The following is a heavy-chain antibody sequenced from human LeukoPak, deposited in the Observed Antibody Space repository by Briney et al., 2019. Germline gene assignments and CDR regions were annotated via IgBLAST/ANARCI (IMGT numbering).Heavy chain of an antibody. CDR2: IYPGDSDT. V-gene: IGHV5-51*01. CDR1: GYSFTNYW. Sequence: GESLKISCKGSGYSFTNYWIGWVRQMPGKGLEWMGIIYPGDSDTRHSPSFQGQVTISADKSISTAYLQWSSLKASDTAMYYCARLVGGCSSTSCYDNWLDPWGQGTLVTVSS. D-gene: IGHD2-2*01. J-gene: IGHJ5*02. CDR3: ARLVGGCSSTSCYDNWLDP.